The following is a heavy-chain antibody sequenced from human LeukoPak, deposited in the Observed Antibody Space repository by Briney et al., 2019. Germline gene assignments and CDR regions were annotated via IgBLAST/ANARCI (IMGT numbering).Heavy chain of an antibody. CDR2: VYYTGNT. J-gene: IGHJ4*02. CDR1: GGSINYYY. CDR3: ARLGSYFDY. Sequence: AETLSLTCTVSGGSINYYYWSWVRQPPGKGLEWIGYVYYTGNTNYNPSLKSRVTMSVDTSKNQFSLKLSSVTAADTAIYYCARLGSYFDYWGQGTLVTVSP. V-gene: IGHV4-59*01. D-gene: IGHD1-26*01.